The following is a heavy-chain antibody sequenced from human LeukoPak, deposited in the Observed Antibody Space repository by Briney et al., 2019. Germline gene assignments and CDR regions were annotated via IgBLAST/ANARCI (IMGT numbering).Heavy chain of an antibody. CDR3: ARDRGSSWYVDY. CDR2: INPSSGGT. D-gene: IGHD6-13*01. Sequence: ASVKVSCKTSGYSFTSYYIHWVRQAPGQGLEWMGWINPSSGGTEYAQKFQGRVTMTGDTSISTAYMELSRLRSDDTAVYYCARDRGSSWYVDYWGQGTLVTVSS. J-gene: IGHJ4*02. CDR1: GYSFTSYY. V-gene: IGHV1-2*02.